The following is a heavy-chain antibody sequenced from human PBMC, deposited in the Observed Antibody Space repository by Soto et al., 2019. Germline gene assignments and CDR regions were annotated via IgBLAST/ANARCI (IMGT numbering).Heavy chain of an antibody. CDR1: GFTFSTYA. D-gene: IGHD4-17*01. J-gene: IGHJ3*01. Sequence: EVQLLESGGGLVQPGGSLRLSCAASGFTFSTYAMSWVRQAPGKGLEWVSAISAGGVSTYYADSVNGTFTISRDNSINMLYLQMNSLRTEDTAVYYCAHPRGYGVFDAYDFWGQGAMVTVSS. CDR2: ISAGGVST. V-gene: IGHV3-23*01. CDR3: AHPRGYGVFDAYDF.